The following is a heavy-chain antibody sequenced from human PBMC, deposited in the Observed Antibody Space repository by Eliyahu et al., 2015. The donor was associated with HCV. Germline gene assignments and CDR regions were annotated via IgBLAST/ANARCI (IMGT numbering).Heavy chain of an antibody. V-gene: IGHV1-2*02. CDR3: ARDPAYYDFWSGYSPGGPNWFDP. CDR1: GYTFTGYY. Sequence: QVQLVQSGAEVKKPGASVKVSCKASGYTFTGYYMHWVGQAPGQGLEWMGWINPNSGGTNYAQKFQGRVTMTRDTSISTAYMELSRLRSDDTAVYYCARDPAYYDFWSGYSPGGPNWFDPWGQGTLVTVSS. CDR2: INPNSGGT. D-gene: IGHD3-3*01. J-gene: IGHJ5*02.